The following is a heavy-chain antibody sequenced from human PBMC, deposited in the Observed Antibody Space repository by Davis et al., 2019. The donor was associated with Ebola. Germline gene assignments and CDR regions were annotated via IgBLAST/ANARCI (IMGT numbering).Heavy chain of an antibody. CDR1: GGSVSSGSYY. CDR2: ISYTGST. V-gene: IGHV4-61*01. J-gene: IGHJ5*02. Sequence: MPSETLSLTCTVSGGSVSSGSYYWSWIRQPPGKGLEWIGYISYTGSTNFNPSLKSRVTISVDTSKNQVSLKLSSVTAADTAVYYCARLYYGSGSYYNWFDPWGQGTLVTVSS. D-gene: IGHD3-10*01. CDR3: ARLYYGSGSYYNWFDP.